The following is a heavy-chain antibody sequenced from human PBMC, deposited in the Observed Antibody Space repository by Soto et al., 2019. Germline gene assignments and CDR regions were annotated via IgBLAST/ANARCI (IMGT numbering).Heavy chain of an antibody. CDR3: AKGGSGWHFDY. Sequence: QVQLMESGGGVVQPGRSLRLSCAASGFTFSSYGMHWVRQAPGKGLEWVAVISYDGSNKYYADSVKGRFTISRDNSKNTLYLQMNSLRAEDTAVYYCAKGGSGWHFDYWGQGTLVTVSS. J-gene: IGHJ4*02. D-gene: IGHD6-19*01. CDR1: GFTFSSYG. V-gene: IGHV3-30*18. CDR2: ISYDGSNK.